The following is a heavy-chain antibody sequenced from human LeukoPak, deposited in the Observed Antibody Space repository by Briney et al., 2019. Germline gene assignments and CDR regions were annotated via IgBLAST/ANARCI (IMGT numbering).Heavy chain of an antibody. CDR2: SYYSGST. CDR1: GGSLSSSSCY. J-gene: IGHJ6*03. CDR3: ARLNYDFPGYYMDV. D-gene: IGHD3-3*01. V-gene: IGHV4-39*01. Sequence: LGTLSLTCTVSGGSLSSSSCYWGCVCHPPGEGLGWIGGSYYSGSTYYNPSLKSRLTISVDTSKNQFSLKLSSVTAADAAVYYCARLNYDFPGYYMDVWGKGTTVTVSS.